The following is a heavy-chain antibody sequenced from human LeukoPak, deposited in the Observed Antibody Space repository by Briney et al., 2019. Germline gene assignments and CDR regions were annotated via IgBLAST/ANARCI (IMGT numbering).Heavy chain of an antibody. J-gene: IGHJ4*02. V-gene: IGHV1-2*02. Sequence: ASVKVSCEASGYTFTGYYMHWVRQTPGQGLEWMGWINPNSGGTNYAQKFQGRVTMTRDTSISTAYMELSRLRFDDTAVYYCARERGYSYGYWGQGTLVTVSS. CDR1: GYTFTGYY. CDR3: ARERGYSYGY. D-gene: IGHD5-18*01. CDR2: INPNSGGT.